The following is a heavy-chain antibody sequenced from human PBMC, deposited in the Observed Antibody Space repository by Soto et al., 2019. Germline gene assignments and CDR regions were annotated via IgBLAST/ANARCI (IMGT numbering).Heavy chain of an antibody. CDR1: GDRVSSNTAA. J-gene: IGHJ4*02. CDR2: TYYRSKWYN. Sequence: SKALLITCAISGDRVSSNTAACTWIRQSPSRGLEWLSRTYYRSKWYNDYAVSLKSRITINPDTSKNQFSLHLNSVTPEDTALYYCVRDVGFDFDYWGLGTLVTVSS. D-gene: IGHD1-26*01. CDR3: VRDVGFDFDY. V-gene: IGHV6-1*01.